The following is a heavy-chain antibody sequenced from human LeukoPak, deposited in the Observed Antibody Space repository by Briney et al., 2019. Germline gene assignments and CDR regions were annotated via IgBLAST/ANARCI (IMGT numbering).Heavy chain of an antibody. V-gene: IGHV1-69*04. CDR1: GGTFSSYA. Sequence: SVKVSCKASGGTFSSYAISWVRQAPGQGLEWMGRIIPILGIANYAQKFQGRVTITADKSTSTAYMELSSLRSEDTAVYYCARDRGYDSSGYSPTRPLFDYWGKGTRAPSSS. CDR2: IIPILGIA. J-gene: IGHJ4*02. CDR3: ARDRGYDSSGYSPTRPLFDY. D-gene: IGHD3-22*01.